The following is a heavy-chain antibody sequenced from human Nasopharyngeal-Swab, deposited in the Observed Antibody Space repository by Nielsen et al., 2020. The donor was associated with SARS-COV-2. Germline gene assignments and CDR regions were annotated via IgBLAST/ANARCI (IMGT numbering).Heavy chain of an antibody. V-gene: IGHV3-30-3*01. CDR2: ISYDGSNK. J-gene: IGHJ4*02. Sequence: GESLKISCAASGFTFSSYAMHWVRQAPGKGLEWVAVISYDGSNKYYADSVKGRFTISRDNSKSTLFLQMNSLRAEDTAVYYCARPLENSGDYALDSWGQGTLVTVSS. CDR3: ARPLENSGDYALDS. D-gene: IGHD3-16*01. CDR1: GFTFSSYA.